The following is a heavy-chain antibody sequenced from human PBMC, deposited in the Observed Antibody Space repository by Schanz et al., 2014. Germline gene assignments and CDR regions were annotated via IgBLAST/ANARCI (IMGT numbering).Heavy chain of an antibody. Sequence: EVQLVESGGGLVRPGGSLRLSCVASGFTFFGSFAMSWVRQTPGKGLEWVSSITTGGNTYYRDSVKGRFIVSRDNSKNTLYLEMNRLRVDDTAVYYCSKDKQGSRSDDSWGQGTLVTVSS. CDR2: ITTGGNT. D-gene: IGHD2-15*01. J-gene: IGHJ5*01. CDR3: SKDKQGSRSDDS. CDR1: GFTFFGSFA. V-gene: IGHV3-23*04.